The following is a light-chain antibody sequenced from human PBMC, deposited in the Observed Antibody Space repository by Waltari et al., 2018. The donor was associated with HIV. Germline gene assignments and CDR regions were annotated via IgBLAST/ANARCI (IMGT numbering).Light chain of an antibody. J-gene: IGLJ2*01. CDR3: SSYTSTITVV. V-gene: IGLV2-14*01. CDR2: AVS. CDR1: NSDLGDYNY. Sequence: QSALTQPASVSGSPGQSVTISCTGTNSDLGDYNYVSWYQQHPGKAPKLIIFAVSKRPSVVSNRFSGSKSGNTASLTISGLQAEDEADYYCSSYTSTITVVFGGGTKVTVL.